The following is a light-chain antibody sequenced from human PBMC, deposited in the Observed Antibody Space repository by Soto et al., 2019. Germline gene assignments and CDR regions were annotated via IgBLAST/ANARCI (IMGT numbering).Light chain of an antibody. CDR2: DAS. CDR3: QHYSGDRAT. J-gene: IGKJ1*01. V-gene: IGKV3-11*01. CDR1: QSVSSY. Sequence: EIVLTQSPATLSLSPGERATLSCRASQSVSSYLAWYQQKPGQAPRLLIYDASNRATGIPARFSGSGSGTDFTLTISSLEPEDFAVYYCQHYSGDRATFGQGTKVDIK.